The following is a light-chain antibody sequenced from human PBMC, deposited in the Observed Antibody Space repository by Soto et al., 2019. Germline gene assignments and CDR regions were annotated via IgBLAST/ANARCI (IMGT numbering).Light chain of an antibody. CDR1: QTVTNTY. Sequence: EIVLTQSPGTLSLSPGERATLSCRASQTVTNTYLAWYQQKSGQAPNFLIYGASNRATGIPDRFSGSGSGTDFTLTISRLEPEDFAVYYYQQYGTLPPTFGGGTKVEI. CDR3: QQYGTLPPT. V-gene: IGKV3-20*01. CDR2: GAS. J-gene: IGKJ4*01.